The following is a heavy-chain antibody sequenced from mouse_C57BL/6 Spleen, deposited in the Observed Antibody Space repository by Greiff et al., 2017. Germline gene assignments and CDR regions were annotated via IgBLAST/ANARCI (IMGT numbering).Heavy chain of an antibody. D-gene: IGHD4-1*01. V-gene: IGHV1-80*01. Sequence: VQLQQSGAELVKPGASVKISCKASGYAFSGYWMHWVKQWPGKGLEWIGQIYPGDGDTNYTGKFKGKATLTADKSSSTAYMQLSSLTSGDSAVYFCGSEAGTGRFAYWGQGTLVTVSA. CDR2: IYPGDGDT. CDR3: GSEAGTGRFAY. J-gene: IGHJ3*01. CDR1: GYAFSGYW.